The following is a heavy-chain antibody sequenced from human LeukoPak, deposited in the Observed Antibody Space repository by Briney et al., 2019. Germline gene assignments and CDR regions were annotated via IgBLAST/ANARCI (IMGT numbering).Heavy chain of an antibody. J-gene: IGHJ5*02. D-gene: IGHD3-10*01. CDR1: GFTFSSYA. Sequence: GGSLRLSCAASGFTFSSYAMSRVRQAPGKGLEWVSAISGSGSSTYYADSVKGRFTISRDNDKNTLYLQMNSLRAEDTAVYYCAKNWAMVRGVIGWFDPWGQGTLVTVSS. V-gene: IGHV3-23*01. CDR2: ISGSGSST. CDR3: AKNWAMVRGVIGWFDP.